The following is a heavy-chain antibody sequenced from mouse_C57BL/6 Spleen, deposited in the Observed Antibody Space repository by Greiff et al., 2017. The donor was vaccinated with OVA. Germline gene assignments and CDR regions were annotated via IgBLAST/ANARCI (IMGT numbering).Heavy chain of an antibody. D-gene: IGHD2-1*01. J-gene: IGHJ4*01. CDR1: GYTFTSYT. Sequence: VQLQESGAELARPGASVKMSCKASGYTFTSYTMHWVKQRPGQGLEWIGYINPSSGYTKYNQKFKDKATLTADKSTSTAYMQRSSLTSEDSAVYYCARSNVDGNYVDYAMDYWGQGTSVTVSS. V-gene: IGHV1-4*01. CDR2: INPSSGYT. CDR3: ARSNVDGNYVDYAMDY.